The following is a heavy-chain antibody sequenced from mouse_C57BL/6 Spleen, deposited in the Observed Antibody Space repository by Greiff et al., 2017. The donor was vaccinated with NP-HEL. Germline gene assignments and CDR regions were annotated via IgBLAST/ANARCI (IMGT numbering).Heavy chain of an antibody. J-gene: IGHJ4*01. V-gene: IGHV5-16*01. D-gene: IGHD4-1*01. CDR1: GFTFSDYY. CDR2: INYDGSST. CDR3: ARSNWDYAMDY. Sequence: EVHLVESEGGLVQPGSSMKLSCTASGFTFSDYYMAWVRQVPEKGLEWVANINYDGSSTYYLDSLKSRFIISRDNAKNILYLQMSSLKSEDTATYYCARSNWDYAMDYWGQGTSVTVSS.